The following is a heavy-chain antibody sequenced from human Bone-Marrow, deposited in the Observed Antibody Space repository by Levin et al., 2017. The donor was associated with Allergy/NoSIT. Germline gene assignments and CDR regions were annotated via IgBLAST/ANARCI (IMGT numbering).Heavy chain of an antibody. Sequence: EASVKVSCKASGGTFSSYAISWVRQAPGQGLEWMGGIIPIFGTANYAQKFQGRVTITADESTSTAYMELSSLRSEDTAVYYCARAASIAARRHYFDYWGQGTLVTVSS. CDR1: GGTFSSYA. V-gene: IGHV1-69*13. CDR2: IIPIFGTA. CDR3: ARAASIAARRHYFDY. D-gene: IGHD6-6*01. J-gene: IGHJ4*02.